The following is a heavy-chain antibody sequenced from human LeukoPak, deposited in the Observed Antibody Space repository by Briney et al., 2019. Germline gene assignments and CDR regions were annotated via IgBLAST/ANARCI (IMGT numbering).Heavy chain of an antibody. Sequence: GGSLRLSCLTSGFTLSTNAMSWVRQAPGKGLEWISGISGSGASTYYADSVKGRFTISRDNAKNSLYLQMNSLRAEDTAVYYCARWGPYDILTGRINWGQGTLVTVSS. D-gene: IGHD3-9*01. CDR2: ISGSGAST. J-gene: IGHJ4*02. CDR1: GFTLSTNA. CDR3: ARWGPYDILTGRIN. V-gene: IGHV3-23*01.